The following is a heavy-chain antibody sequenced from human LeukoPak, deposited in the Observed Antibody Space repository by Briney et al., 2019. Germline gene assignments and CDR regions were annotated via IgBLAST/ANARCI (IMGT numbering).Heavy chain of an antibody. CDR3: ARGCGGDCYPFRDF. Sequence: GGSLRLSCAASGFTFDDYAMHWVRQAPGKGLEWVSLISGDGGSTYYADSVKGRFTISRDNAKNSLSLQMNSLRAEDTAVYYCARGCGGDCYPFRDFWGQGTLVPVSS. J-gene: IGHJ4*02. CDR2: ISGDGGST. CDR1: GFTFDDYA. D-gene: IGHD2-21*02. V-gene: IGHV3-43*02.